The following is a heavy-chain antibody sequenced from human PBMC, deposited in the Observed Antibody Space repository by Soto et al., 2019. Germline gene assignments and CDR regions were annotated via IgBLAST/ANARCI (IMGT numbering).Heavy chain of an antibody. Sequence: QVTLKESGPVLVKPTETPTLTCTVSGFSLSNARMGVSWIRQPPGKALEWLAHIFSNDEKSYSTSLKSRLTISKDTSKSQVVLTMTNMDPVDTATYYCARSGFGHKYYFDYWGQGTLVTVSS. CDR1: GFSLSNARMG. V-gene: IGHV2-26*01. CDR3: ARSGFGHKYYFDY. D-gene: IGHD3-10*01. CDR2: IFSNDEK. J-gene: IGHJ4*02.